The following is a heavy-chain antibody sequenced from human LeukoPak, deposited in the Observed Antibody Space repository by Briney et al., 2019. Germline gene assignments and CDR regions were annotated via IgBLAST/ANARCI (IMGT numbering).Heavy chain of an antibody. V-gene: IGHV1-18*04. CDR3: ARGEGSYPYNWFDP. J-gene: IGHJ5*02. CDR2: ISAYNGNT. Sequence: ASVKVSCKASGYTFTNYYMHWVRQAPGQGLEWMGWISAYNGNTNYAQKLQGRVTMTTDTSTSTAYMELRSLRSDDTAVYYCARGEGSYPYNWFDPWGQGTLVTVSS. D-gene: IGHD1-26*01. CDR1: GYTFTNYY.